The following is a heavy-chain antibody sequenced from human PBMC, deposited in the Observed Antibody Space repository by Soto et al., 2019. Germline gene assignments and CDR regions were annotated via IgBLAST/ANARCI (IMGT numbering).Heavy chain of an antibody. CDR3: ARSSPVVTAP. V-gene: IGHV4-31*03. Sequence: QVQLQESGPGLVKPSQTLSLTCTVSGGSISSGGYYWSWIRQHPGKGLEWTGYIYYSGSTFYNPSIKSRITISVDTSKNQSSLKMSSVTAADTAVYYCARSSPVVTAPWGQGTLVTVSS. D-gene: IGHD2-21*02. J-gene: IGHJ5*02. CDR2: IYYSGST. CDR1: GGSISSGGYY.